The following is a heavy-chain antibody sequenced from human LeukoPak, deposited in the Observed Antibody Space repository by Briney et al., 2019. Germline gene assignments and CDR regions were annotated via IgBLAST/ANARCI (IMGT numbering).Heavy chain of an antibody. CDR1: GFTFSSYG. CDR3: AKADCSSTSCYTRYYYMDV. Sequence: PGGSLRLSCAASGFTFSSYGMHWVRQAPGKGLEWVAFIRYDGSNKYYADSVKGRFTNSRDNSKNTLYLQMNSLRAEDTAVYYCAKADCSSTSCYTRYYYMDVWGKGTTVTVSS. J-gene: IGHJ6*03. V-gene: IGHV3-30*02. CDR2: IRYDGSNK. D-gene: IGHD2-2*02.